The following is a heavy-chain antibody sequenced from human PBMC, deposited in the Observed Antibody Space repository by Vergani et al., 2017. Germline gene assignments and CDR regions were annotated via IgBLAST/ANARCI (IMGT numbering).Heavy chain of an antibody. CDR1: GFTFSACP. CDR3: ARLSYDTTPYLQGCYDC. J-gene: IGHJ4*02. D-gene: IGHD3-22*01. Sequence: EVQLLQSGGGVIQPGGSVRLSCAASGFTFSACPMTWVRQAPGKGLEWVSAISARYPSTYYAESVKGRFTISRDNSKNMLYLQMNSQRAEDTAVYYCARLSYDTTPYLQGCYDCWGQGTLVSVSS. CDR2: ISARYPST. V-gene: IGHV3-23*01.